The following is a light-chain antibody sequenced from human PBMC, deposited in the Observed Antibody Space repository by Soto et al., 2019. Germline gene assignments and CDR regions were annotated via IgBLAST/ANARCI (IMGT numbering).Light chain of an antibody. CDR3: QQFDSLPIT. V-gene: IGKV1-33*01. Sequence: DIQMTQSPSSLSASIGDRVTITFQASQDITSSLNWYQQKPGRAPKLLIYDASYLEPGVPSRLSGSGSGTHFTFTISSLQAEDIGTYYCQQFDSLPITFGQGTRLEI. CDR2: DAS. J-gene: IGKJ5*01. CDR1: QDITSS.